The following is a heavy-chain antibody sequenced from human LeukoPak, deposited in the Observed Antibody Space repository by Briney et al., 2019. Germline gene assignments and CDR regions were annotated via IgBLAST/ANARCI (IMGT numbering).Heavy chain of an antibody. CDR2: MNPNSGNT. V-gene: IGHV1-8*01. CDR3: ARVGEYYDILTDKRYMDV. CDR1: GYTFTSYD. J-gene: IGHJ6*03. D-gene: IGHD3-9*01. Sequence: ASVKVSCKASGYTFTSYDINWVRQATGQGLEWMGWMNPNSGNTGYAQKFQGRVTMTRNTSISTAYMELSSLRSEDTAVYYCARVGEYYDILTDKRYMDVWGKGTTVTVSS.